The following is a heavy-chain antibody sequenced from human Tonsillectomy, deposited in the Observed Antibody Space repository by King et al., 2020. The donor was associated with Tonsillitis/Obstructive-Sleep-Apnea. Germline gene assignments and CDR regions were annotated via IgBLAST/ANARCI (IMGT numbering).Heavy chain of an antibody. CDR3: AKPVLPGVPGDGFDI. J-gene: IGHJ3*02. D-gene: IGHD2-2*01. Sequence: VQLVESGGGLVQPGGSLRLSCAASGFTFTYYAMNWVRQAPGKGLEWVSTIADSGGSPYYADSVKGRFTISRDNSKNTLYLQMNSLRAEDTAVYYCAKPVLPGVPGDGFDIWGQGTMVAVSS. CDR1: GFTFTYYA. CDR2: IADSGGSP. V-gene: IGHV3-23*04.